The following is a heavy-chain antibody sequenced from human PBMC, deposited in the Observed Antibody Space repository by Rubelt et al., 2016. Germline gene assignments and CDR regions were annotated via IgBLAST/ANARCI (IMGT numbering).Heavy chain of an antibody. Sequence: QVQLQESGPGLVKPSETLSLTCTVSGGSISGYYWSWIRQPPGKGLEWIGYIYYTESTNYNPSLQGRVTISVDTSKNQVSLKLNSVTSADTAVYYCARRVYADYYYYDLDVWGEGTTVTVSS. J-gene: IGHJ6*04. V-gene: IGHV4-59*01. CDR2: IYYTEST. D-gene: IGHD3-16*01. CDR1: GGSISGYY. CDR3: ARRVYADYYYYDLDV.